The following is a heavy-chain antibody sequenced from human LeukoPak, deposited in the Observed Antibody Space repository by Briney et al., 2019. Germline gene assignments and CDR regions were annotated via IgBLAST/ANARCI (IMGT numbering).Heavy chain of an antibody. Sequence: ASVKVSCKASGYTFTSYAMHWLRQAPGQRLEWMGWINAGNGNTKYSQKFQGRVTITRDTSASTAYMELSSLRSEDTAVYYCARGDGYNPYDYWGQGTLVTVSS. D-gene: IGHD5-24*01. CDR2: INAGNGNT. CDR1: GYTFTSYA. CDR3: ARGDGYNPYDY. V-gene: IGHV1-3*01. J-gene: IGHJ4*02.